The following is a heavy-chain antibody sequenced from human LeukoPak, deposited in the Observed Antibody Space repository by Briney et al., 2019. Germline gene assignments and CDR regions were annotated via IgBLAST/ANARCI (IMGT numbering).Heavy chain of an antibody. Sequence: PSETLSLTCDVYGAYFSGYYWSWIRQPPGKGQEWIGEINHSGSTNYNPSLKSRVTISVDTSKNQFSLKLSSVTAADTAVYYCASRMGSGFDYWGQGTLVTVSS. V-gene: IGHV4-34*01. CDR2: INHSGST. J-gene: IGHJ4*02. CDR3: ASRMGSGFDY. D-gene: IGHD6-19*01. CDR1: GAYFSGYY.